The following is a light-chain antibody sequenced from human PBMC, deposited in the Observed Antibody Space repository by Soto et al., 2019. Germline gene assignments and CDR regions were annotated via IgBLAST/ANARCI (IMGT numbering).Light chain of an antibody. CDR1: SSDVGGYNY. CDR2: DVS. J-gene: IGLJ2*01. V-gene: IGLV2-14*01. Sequence: QSALTQPASVSGSPGQSITICCTGTSSDVGGYNYVSWYQQHPGKAPKLMIYDVSNRPSGVSNRFSGSKSGNTASLTISGLQAEDEADYYCSSYTISSPHVVFGGGTKLTVL. CDR3: SSYTISSPHVV.